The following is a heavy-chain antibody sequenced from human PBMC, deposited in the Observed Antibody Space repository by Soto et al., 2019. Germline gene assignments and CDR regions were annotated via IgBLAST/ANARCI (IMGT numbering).Heavy chain of an antibody. J-gene: IGHJ4*02. CDR2: IGFDGKNE. D-gene: IGHD6-13*01. Sequence: SLRLSCDVSGFSRGSYGMHWVRQAPGKGLEWVAVIGFDGKNENYGDSVKGRFTVSRDNSRNTLYLQMNSLRVEDTAVYFCAREIGYSSTWPSYWGQGTLVTVSS. CDR3: AREIGYSSTWPSY. V-gene: IGHV3-33*01. CDR1: GFSRGSYG.